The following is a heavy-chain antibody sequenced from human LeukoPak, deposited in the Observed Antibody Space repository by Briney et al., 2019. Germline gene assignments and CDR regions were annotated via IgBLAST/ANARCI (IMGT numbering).Heavy chain of an antibody. CDR1: GFTFSSYE. Sequence: GGSLRLSCAASGFTFSSYEMNWVRQAPGKGLEWVSYISSSSSTIFYADSVKGRFTISRDNAKNSLYLQMNSLRAEDTAVYYCARVRSYFEWYPPSNYWGQGTLVTVSS. D-gene: IGHD3-9*01. CDR2: ISSSSSTI. J-gene: IGHJ4*02. CDR3: ARVRSYFEWYPPSNY. V-gene: IGHV3-48*03.